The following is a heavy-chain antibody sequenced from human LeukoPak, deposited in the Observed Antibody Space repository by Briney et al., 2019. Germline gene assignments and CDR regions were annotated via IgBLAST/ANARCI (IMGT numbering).Heavy chain of an antibody. J-gene: IGHJ5*02. CDR3: ARVGYCSGGSCYGWFDP. CDR2: INPKSGGT. Sequence: ASVKVSCKASGYTFTGYYMHWVRQAPGQGLEWMGWINPKSGGTNYAQKFQGRVTMTRVTSISTAYMELSRLRSDDTAVYYCARVGYCSGGSCYGWFDPGGQGTLVTVSS. D-gene: IGHD2-15*01. CDR1: GYTFTGYY. V-gene: IGHV1-2*02.